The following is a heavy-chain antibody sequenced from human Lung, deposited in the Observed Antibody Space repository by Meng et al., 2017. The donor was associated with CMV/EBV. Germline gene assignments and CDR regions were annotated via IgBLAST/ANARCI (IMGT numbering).Heavy chain of an antibody. CDR1: GGTLSSYA. D-gene: IGHD3-3*01. V-gene: IGHV1-69*10. CDR2: IIPILRIT. CDR3: ARVRSIPQFHDFWSGSDPHYFDY. Sequence: SVXLFXXASGGTLSSYAISWVRQAPGQGLEWMRGIIPILRITNYAQKCQGRVTITADKSTSTSYTQLSSLRSEDVAVYDCARVRSIPQFHDFWSGSDPHYFDYWGQGXLVTVSS. J-gene: IGHJ4*02.